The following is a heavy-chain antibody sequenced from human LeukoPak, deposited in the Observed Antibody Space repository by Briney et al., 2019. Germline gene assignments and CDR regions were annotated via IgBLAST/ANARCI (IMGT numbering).Heavy chain of an antibody. CDR3: ARDQSGMDV. CDR2: TNPKSGGT. CDR1: GYTFTGNY. Sequence: ASVKVSCKASGYTFTGNYMHWVRQAPGHGLEWMGWTNPKSGGTNYAQKFQGRATMTRDTSTSTAYMELSRLRSDDTAVYYCARDQSGMDVWGQGTTVTVSS. J-gene: IGHJ6*02. V-gene: IGHV1-2*02.